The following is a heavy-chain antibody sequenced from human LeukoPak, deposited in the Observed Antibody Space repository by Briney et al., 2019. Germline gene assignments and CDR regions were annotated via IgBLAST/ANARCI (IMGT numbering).Heavy chain of an antibody. J-gene: IGHJ4*02. CDR1: GYSFTGYW. CDR2: IYPGDSDT. V-gene: IGHV5-51*01. Sequence: GESLKISCKGSGYSFTGYWIGWVRQMPGKGLEWMGIIYPGDSDTRYSPSCLGQVTISADKSISTAYLQGSSLKASDTAMYYCARLSKLGIPDYGGQGTLVTASS. D-gene: IGHD7-27*01. CDR3: ARLSKLGIPDY.